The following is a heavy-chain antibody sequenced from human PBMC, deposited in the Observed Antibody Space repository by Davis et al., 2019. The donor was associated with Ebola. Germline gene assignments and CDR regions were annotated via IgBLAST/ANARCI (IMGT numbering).Heavy chain of an antibody. J-gene: IGHJ6*02. CDR3: VRGWGRSGLDV. V-gene: IGHV6-1*01. Sequence: HSQTLSLTCAISGDSVSSGGWNWIRQSPSRGLEWLGRTYYNSKWYNDYAMSVKGRITINPDTSKNQLSLQLNSVTPEDTAVYYCVRGWGRSGLDVWGQGTTVTVSS. CDR1: GDSVSSGG. CDR2: TYYNSKWYN. D-gene: IGHD3-16*01.